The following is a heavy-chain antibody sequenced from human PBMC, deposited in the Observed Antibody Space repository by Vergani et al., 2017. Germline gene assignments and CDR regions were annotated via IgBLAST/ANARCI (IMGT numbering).Heavy chain of an antibody. V-gene: IGHV3-23*01. Sequence: EVQLLESGGSLKQPGGSVRLSCAAPGFTFSTYAMHWVRQAPGKGLEWVSALTGGGGSTYYADSFKGRFIISRDNTRDTLYLQMNSLRPEDTATYYCVKDAGNYENFFDSWGRGTQVIVSS. CDR2: LTGGGGST. J-gene: IGHJ4*02. CDR3: VKDAGNYENFFDS. D-gene: IGHD1-7*01. CDR1: GFTFSTYA.